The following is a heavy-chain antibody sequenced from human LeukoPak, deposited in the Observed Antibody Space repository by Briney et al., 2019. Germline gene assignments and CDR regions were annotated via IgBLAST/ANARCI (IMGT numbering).Heavy chain of an antibody. V-gene: IGHV1-18*01. CDR1: GYTFTSYG. D-gene: IGHD3-3*01. CDR3: ARDDTSDFWSGYYYFDY. J-gene: IGHJ4*02. CDR2: ISTYNGDT. Sequence: WASVKVSCKASGYTFTSYGISWVRQAPGQGLEWMGWISTYNGDTNYAQKLQGRVTMTTDTSTSTAYMELRSLRSDDTAVYYCARDDTSDFWSGYYYFDYWGQGTLVTVSS.